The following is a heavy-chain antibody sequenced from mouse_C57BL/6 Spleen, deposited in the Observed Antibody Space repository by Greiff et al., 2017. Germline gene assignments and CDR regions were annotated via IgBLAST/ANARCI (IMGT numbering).Heavy chain of an antibody. Sequence: EVKLVESGEGLVKPGGSLKLSCAASGFTFSSYAMSWVRQTPEKRLEWVAYISSGGDYIYYADTVKGRFTISRDNARNTLYLQMSSLKSEDTAMYYCTRVGQLGRFAYWGQGTLVTVSA. J-gene: IGHJ3*01. V-gene: IGHV5-9-1*02. CDR2: ISSGGDYI. CDR1: GFTFSSYA. CDR3: TRVGQLGRFAY. D-gene: IGHD4-1*02.